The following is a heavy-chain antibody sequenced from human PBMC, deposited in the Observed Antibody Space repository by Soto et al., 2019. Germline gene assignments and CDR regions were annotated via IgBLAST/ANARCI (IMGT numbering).Heavy chain of an antibody. CDR1: GYTFTNYG. CDR3: ARTGHSGSYAY. J-gene: IGHJ4*02. V-gene: IGHV1-3*01. CDR2: INAGNGDT. Sequence: ASVKVSCKASGYTFTNYGIHWVRQAPGQRLEWMGWINAGNGDTKYSENFQGRVTITRDTSASTVYLDLSSLSSEDTAFYYCARTGHSGSYAYSGQGTLVPVSS. D-gene: IGHD3-22*01.